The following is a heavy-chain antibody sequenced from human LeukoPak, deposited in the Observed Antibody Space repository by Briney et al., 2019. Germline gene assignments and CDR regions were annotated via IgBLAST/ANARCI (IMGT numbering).Heavy chain of an antibody. Sequence: ASVKVSCKASGYTFTNYLMHWVRQAPGQGLEYMGLINPNGGSTYYTEIFQGRLSVTRDTSTSTVYMQLSNLRSLDTAVSLCACQGSWNDGHFDYWCQGTLVTVSP. V-gene: IGHV1-46*03. D-gene: IGHD1-1*01. CDR3: ACQGSWNDGHFDY. CDR2: INPNGGST. CDR1: GYTFTNYL. J-gene: IGHJ4*02.